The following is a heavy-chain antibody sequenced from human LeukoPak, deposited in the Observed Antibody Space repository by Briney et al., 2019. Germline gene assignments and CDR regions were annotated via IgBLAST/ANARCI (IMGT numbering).Heavy chain of an antibody. CDR1: GFTFSSYS. CDR3: ARSAYMEAYSWFDP. D-gene: IGHD3-3*01. Sequence: PGGSLRLSCAASGFTFSSYSMNWVRQAPGKGLEWVSSISSSSSYIYYADSVKGRFTISRDNAKNSLYLQMNSLRAEDTAVYYCARSAYMEAYSWFDPWGQGTLVTVSS. V-gene: IGHV3-21*01. CDR2: ISSSSSYI. J-gene: IGHJ5*02.